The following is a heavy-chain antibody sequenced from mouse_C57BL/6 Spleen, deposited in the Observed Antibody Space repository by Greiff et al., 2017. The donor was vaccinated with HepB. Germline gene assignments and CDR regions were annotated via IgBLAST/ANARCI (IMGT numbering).Heavy chain of an antibody. Sequence: VQLQQPGAELVKPGASVKMSCKASGYTFTSYWITWVKQRPGKGLEWIGQIYPGDGDTNYNGKFKGKATLTADKSSSTAYMQLSSLTSEDSAVYFCARRDDVHYAMDYWGQGTSVTVSS. J-gene: IGHJ4*01. CDR1: GYTFTSYW. CDR3: ARRDDVHYAMDY. D-gene: IGHD2-12*01. CDR2: IYPGDGDT. V-gene: IGHV1-80*01.